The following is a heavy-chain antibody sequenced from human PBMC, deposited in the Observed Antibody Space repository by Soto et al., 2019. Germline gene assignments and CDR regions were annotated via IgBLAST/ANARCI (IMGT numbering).Heavy chain of an antibody. D-gene: IGHD1-20*01. CDR1: GFTFSSYA. J-gene: IGHJ6*03. Sequence: GGSLRLSFAASGFTFSSYAMSWVRQAPGKGLEWVSAISGSGGSTYYADSVKGRFTISRDNSKNTLYLQMNSLRAEDTAVYYCAKDLTGTTDYYYYYMDVWGKGTTVTVSS. CDR3: AKDLTGTTDYYYYYMDV. CDR2: ISGSGGST. V-gene: IGHV3-23*01.